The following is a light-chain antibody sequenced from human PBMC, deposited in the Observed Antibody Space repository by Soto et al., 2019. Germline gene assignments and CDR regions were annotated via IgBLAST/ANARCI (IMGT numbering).Light chain of an antibody. CDR3: QHYNNCPA. Sequence: EIVMTQSPATLSVSPGERATLSCRASQSVSSKLAWYQQKPGQAPRLLIYGASTRATGVPARFSGSGSGTEFTLTISSLQSEAFAVYYCQHYNNCPAFGQGTKVEIK. V-gene: IGKV3-15*01. CDR1: QSVSSK. J-gene: IGKJ1*01. CDR2: GAS.